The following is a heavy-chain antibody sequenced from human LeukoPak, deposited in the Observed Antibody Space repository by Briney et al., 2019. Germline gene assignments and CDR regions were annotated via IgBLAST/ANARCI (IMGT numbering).Heavy chain of an antibody. CDR3: AVYSGYEHY. J-gene: IGHJ4*02. Sequence: SETLSLTCTVSGGSISSSSYYWGWIRQPPGKGLEWIGYIYYSGSTYYNPSLKSRVTISVDTSKNQFSLKLSSVTAADTAVYYCAVYSGYEHYWGQGTLVTVSS. V-gene: IGHV4-39*07. D-gene: IGHD5-12*01. CDR2: IYYSGST. CDR1: GGSISSSSYY.